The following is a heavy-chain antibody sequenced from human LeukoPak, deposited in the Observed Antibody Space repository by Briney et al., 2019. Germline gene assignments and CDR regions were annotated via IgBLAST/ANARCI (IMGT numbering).Heavy chain of an antibody. CDR1: GGSISSYY. J-gene: IGHJ3*02. V-gene: IGHV4-59*01. CDR2: IYYSGST. D-gene: IGHD6-6*01. CDR3: ARDKLIAARPYAFDI. Sequence: SETLSLTCTVSGGSISSYYWSWIRQPAGKGLEWIGYIYYSGSTNYNPSLKSRVTISVDTSKNQFSLKLSSVTAADTAVYYCARDKLIAARPYAFDIWGQGTMVTVSS.